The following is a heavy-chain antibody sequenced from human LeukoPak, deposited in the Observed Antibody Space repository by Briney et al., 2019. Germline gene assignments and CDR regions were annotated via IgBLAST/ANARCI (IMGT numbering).Heavy chain of an antibody. CDR1: GGTFSSYA. D-gene: IGHD5-24*01. CDR2: INPSGGST. V-gene: IGHV1-46*01. CDR3: ARDGYNVFAVY. Sequence: ASVKVSCKASGGTFSSYAISWVRQAPGQGLEWMGIINPSGGSTSYAQKFQGRVTMTRDTSTSTVYMELSSLRSEDTAVYYCARDGYNVFAVYWGQGTLVTVSS. J-gene: IGHJ4*02.